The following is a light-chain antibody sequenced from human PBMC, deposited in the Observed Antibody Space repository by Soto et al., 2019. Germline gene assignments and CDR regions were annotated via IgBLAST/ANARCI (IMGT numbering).Light chain of an antibody. CDR1: QSVSSSY. J-gene: IGKJ1*01. Sequence: EIVLTQSPGTLSLSPGERATLPCRSSQSVSSSYLAWYQQKPGQAPRLLIYDVSSRATGIPDRFSGSGSGTDFTLTISRLEPEDFAVYYCQQYGSSPTFGQGTKVEIK. CDR2: DVS. V-gene: IGKV3-20*01. CDR3: QQYGSSPT.